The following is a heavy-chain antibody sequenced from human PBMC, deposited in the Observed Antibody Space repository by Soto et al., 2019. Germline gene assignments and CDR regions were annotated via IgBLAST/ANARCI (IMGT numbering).Heavy chain of an antibody. V-gene: IGHV3-66*01. J-gene: IGHJ4*02. CDR1: GFTVNNNY. CDR3: TRDSSYYGAGRGVLDY. D-gene: IGHD3-10*01. CDR2: IYSGGNT. Sequence: VQLVESGGGLVQPGGSLRLSCAVSGFTVNNNYMSWVRQAPGKGLEWVSVIYSGGNTDYAESVRGRFTVSRDTSKNTLYLQMNSLRAEDTAIYYCTRDSSYYGAGRGVLDYWGQGTPVTVSS.